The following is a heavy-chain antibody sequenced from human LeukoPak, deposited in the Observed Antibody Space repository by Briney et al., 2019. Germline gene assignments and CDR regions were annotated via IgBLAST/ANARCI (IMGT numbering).Heavy chain of an antibody. CDR3: ATYTHWLAGDV. D-gene: IGHD3-16*01. Sequence: PGGSLRLSCAASGSTFSDSWMSWVRQAPGKGLEWVANMNQDGSAKGYVDSVKGRFTISRDNARNSLYLQMSSLRPEDTAVYYCATYTHWLAGDVWGQGTTVTVSS. CDR2: MNQDGSAK. J-gene: IGHJ6*02. V-gene: IGHV3-7*01. CDR1: GSTFSDSW.